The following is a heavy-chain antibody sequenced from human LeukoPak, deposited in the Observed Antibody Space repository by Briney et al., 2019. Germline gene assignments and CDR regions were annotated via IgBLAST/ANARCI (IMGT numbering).Heavy chain of an antibody. CDR3: AKDRNDYGSGSYFFDY. CDR2: ISWNSGSI. Sequence: GRSLRLSCAASGFTFYDYAMHWVRQAPGKGLEWVSGISWNSGSIGYADSVKGRFTISRDNAKNSLYLQMNSLRAEDTALYYCAKDRNDYGSGSYFFDYWGQGNLVTVSS. D-gene: IGHD3-10*01. V-gene: IGHV3-9*01. CDR1: GFTFYDYA. J-gene: IGHJ4*02.